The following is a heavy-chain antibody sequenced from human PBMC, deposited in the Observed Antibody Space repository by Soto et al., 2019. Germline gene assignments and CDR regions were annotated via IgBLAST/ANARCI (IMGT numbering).Heavy chain of an antibody. D-gene: IGHD2-15*01. J-gene: IGHJ4*02. Sequence: EVPLLESGGGLVQPGGSLRLSCAASGFSFTRYAMTWVRQAPGKGLEWVSSISGSGDTIYYADSVKGRFTISRDNSKNTLYLQMDSLRAEDTAMYYCAKDKASGGYWGQGTLVTVSS. CDR1: GFSFTRYA. CDR3: AKDKASGGY. V-gene: IGHV3-23*01. CDR2: ISGSGDTI.